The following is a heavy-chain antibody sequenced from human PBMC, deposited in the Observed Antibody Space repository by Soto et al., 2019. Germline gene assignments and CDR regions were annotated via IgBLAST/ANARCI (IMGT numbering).Heavy chain of an antibody. D-gene: IGHD3-10*01. CDR3: ARFSGDGSGNNFDN. Sequence: ASVKVSCKASGYTVPNYAIHWVRQAPGQSLEWMGRINAGDGNTRYPQNSQGRVTITRDTSASTAYMELSSLRSEDTAVYYCARFSGDGSGNNFDNWGQGTLVTVSS. CDR2: INAGDGNT. J-gene: IGHJ4*02. CDR1: GYTVPNYA. V-gene: IGHV1-3*01.